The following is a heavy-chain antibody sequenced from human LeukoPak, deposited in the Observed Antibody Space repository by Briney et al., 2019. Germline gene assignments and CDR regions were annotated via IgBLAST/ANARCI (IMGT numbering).Heavy chain of an antibody. Sequence: SETLSLTCAVYGGSFSDFYWSWIRQAPGKGLEWIGEINHSGSTNYNPSLKSRVTISVDTSKNQFSLKLSSVTAADTAMYYCARGNWYFDLWGRGTLVTVSS. CDR1: GGSFSDFY. CDR2: INHSGST. CDR3: ARGNWYFDL. J-gene: IGHJ2*01. V-gene: IGHV4-34*01.